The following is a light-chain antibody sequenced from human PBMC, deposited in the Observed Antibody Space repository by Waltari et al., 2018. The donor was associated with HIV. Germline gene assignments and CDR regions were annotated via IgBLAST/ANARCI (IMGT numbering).Light chain of an antibody. Sequence: DIQMTQSSSNLSASVGDRVSITCRASQSINNWLAWYQQKPGKAPKLLIYKASTLESGVPSRFSGGGSGTEFTLTITSLQPEDFATYYCQQYNTYSRTFGQGTKVEAK. J-gene: IGKJ1*01. CDR1: QSINNW. V-gene: IGKV1-5*03. CDR3: QQYNTYSRT. CDR2: KAS.